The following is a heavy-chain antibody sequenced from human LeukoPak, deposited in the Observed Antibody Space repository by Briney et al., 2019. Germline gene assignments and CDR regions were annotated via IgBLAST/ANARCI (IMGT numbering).Heavy chain of an antibody. J-gene: IGHJ5*02. D-gene: IGHD2-21*02. CDR2: INTNNGNT. Sequence: ASVKVSCKASGYTFSTYGLMWVRQAPGQGLEWMGWINTNNGNTNYAQKFQGRVTMTTDTSTSTGYMELRSLRSDDTAVHYCARKRCTGDCYLFDPWGQGTLVTVSS. CDR3: ARKRCTGDCYLFDP. CDR1: GYTFSTYG. V-gene: IGHV1-18*01.